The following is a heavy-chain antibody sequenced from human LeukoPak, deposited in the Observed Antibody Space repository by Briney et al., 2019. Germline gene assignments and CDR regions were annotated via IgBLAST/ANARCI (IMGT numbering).Heavy chain of an antibody. CDR2: IKQDGSEK. CDR1: GFTFSSYA. CDR3: ARGITTGYSSSPDY. J-gene: IGHJ4*02. V-gene: IGHV3-7*01. Sequence: GGSLRLSCAASGFTFSSYAMSWVRQAPGKGLEWVANIKQDGSEKYYVDSVKGRFTISRDNAKNSLSLQMNSLRAEDTSVYYCARGITTGYSSSPDYWGQGTLVTVSS. D-gene: IGHD6-13*01.